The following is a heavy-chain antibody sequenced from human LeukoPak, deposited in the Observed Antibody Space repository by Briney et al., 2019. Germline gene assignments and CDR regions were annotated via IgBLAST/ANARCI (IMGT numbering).Heavy chain of an antibody. CDR1: GFTFSSFA. V-gene: IGHV3-30-3*01. Sequence: GGSLRLSCAASGFTFSSFAMHWVRQAPGKGLEWVADISYDGNNIFYVDSVKGRFTISRANSKNTLYLQMNSLGAEDTALYFCARDAPFSRAGFDYWGQGTLVTVSS. J-gene: IGHJ4*02. CDR2: ISYDGNNI. CDR3: ARDAPFSRAGFDY.